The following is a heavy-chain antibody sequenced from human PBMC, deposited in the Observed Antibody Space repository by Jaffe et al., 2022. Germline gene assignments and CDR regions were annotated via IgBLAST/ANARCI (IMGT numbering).Heavy chain of an antibody. Sequence: QVQLQESGPGLVKPSETLSLTCAVSGYSISNGYYWGWIRQPPGKGLEWIGSIYHSGSTQNNPSLKSRVTISADTSKNQFSLKLSSVTAADTAVYYCARHHFGGYTYGRYDYWGQGTLVTVSS. CDR3: ARHHFGGYTYGRYDY. V-gene: IGHV4-38-2*01. D-gene: IGHD5-18*01. CDR2: IYHSGST. J-gene: IGHJ4*02. CDR1: GYSISNGYY.